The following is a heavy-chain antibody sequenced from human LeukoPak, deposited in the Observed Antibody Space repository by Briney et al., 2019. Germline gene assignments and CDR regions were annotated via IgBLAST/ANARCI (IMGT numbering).Heavy chain of an antibody. CDR2: ISDRGDST. CDR1: GFSLTTYA. V-gene: IGHV3-23*01. Sequence: GGSLRLSCAASGFSLTTYAMGWVRQAPGKGLEWVSVISDRGDSTYYADSVKGRFTISRDSSKNTLYLQMNSLGGEDTALYYCAKRPFSGYFEYWGQGTLVTVSS. J-gene: IGHJ4*02. D-gene: IGHD6-25*01. CDR3: AKRPFSGYFEY.